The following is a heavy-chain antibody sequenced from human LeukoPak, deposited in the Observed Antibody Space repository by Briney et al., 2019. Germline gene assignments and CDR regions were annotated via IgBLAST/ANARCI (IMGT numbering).Heavy chain of an antibody. J-gene: IGHJ4*02. D-gene: IGHD2-2*01. V-gene: IGHV3-48*04. CDR2: ISSASGSI. Sequence: PGGSLRLSCAASGFTFSSYSMNWVRQAPGKGLEWVSYISSASGSIYYADSVKGRFTISRDNAKNSLFLQMNSLRAEDTAVYYCARLPAYCSSTSCYYDYWGTGTLVTVSS. CDR1: GFTFSSYS. CDR3: ARLPAYCSSTSCYYDY.